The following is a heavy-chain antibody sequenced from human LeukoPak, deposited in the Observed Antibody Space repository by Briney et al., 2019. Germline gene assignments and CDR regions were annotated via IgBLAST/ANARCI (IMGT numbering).Heavy chain of an antibody. Sequence: ASVKVSCKVSGYTLTELSMHWVRQAPGKGLEWMEGFDPEDGETIYAQKFQGRVTMTEDTSTDTAYMELSSLRSEDTAVYYCATALSPALWFDPWGQGTLVTVSS. CDR2: FDPEDGET. CDR1: GYTLTELS. V-gene: IGHV1-24*01. CDR3: ATALSPALWFDP. J-gene: IGHJ5*02.